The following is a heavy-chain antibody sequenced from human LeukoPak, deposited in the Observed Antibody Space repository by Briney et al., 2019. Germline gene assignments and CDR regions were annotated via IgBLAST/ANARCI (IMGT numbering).Heavy chain of an antibody. V-gene: IGHV4-34*01. CDR1: GGSFSGYY. CDR2: INHSGST. J-gene: IGHJ4*02. Sequence: SETLSLTCAVSGGSFSGYYWSWIRQPPGKGLEWIGEINHSGSTNYNSAVKGRVTISVDTANDQFSLKLSSVTAADTAVYYCARGVAYYYGSGSYYALWGQGTLVTVSS. D-gene: IGHD3-10*01. CDR3: ARGVAYYYGSGSYYAL.